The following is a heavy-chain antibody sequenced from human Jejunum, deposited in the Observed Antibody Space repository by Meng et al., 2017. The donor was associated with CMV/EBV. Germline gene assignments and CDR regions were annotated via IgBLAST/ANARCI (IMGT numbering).Heavy chain of an antibody. CDR2: FNDRGATP. Sequence: FTFNNFAMIWVRRAPGKRLEWVSGFNDRGATPSYPDSERGRFTISRDNSKNTLYLQMNSLRVEDTAVYYCAKADCGGAGCKLIDYWGQGTRVTVSS. V-gene: IGHV3-23*01. D-gene: IGHD2-21*01. J-gene: IGHJ4*02. CDR1: FTFNNFA. CDR3: AKADCGGAGCKLIDY.